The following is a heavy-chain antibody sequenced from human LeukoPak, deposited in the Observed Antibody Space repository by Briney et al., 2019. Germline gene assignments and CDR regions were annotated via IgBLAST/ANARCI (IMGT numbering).Heavy chain of an antibody. CDR2: IIPIFGTA. Sequence: SVKVSCKASGGTFISYAISWVRQAPGQGLEWMGGIIPIFGTANYAQKFQGRVTMTRDTSISTAYMELSRLRSDDTAVYYCARDKAVAADMDVWGKGTTVTVSS. D-gene: IGHD6-19*01. CDR3: ARDKAVAADMDV. CDR1: GGTFISYA. V-gene: IGHV1-69*05. J-gene: IGHJ6*04.